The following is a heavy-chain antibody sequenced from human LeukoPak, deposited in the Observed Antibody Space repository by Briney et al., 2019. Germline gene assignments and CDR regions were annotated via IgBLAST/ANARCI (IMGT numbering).Heavy chain of an antibody. J-gene: IGHJ4*02. CDR2: IYPDDSDI. CDR1: GCTFTTYW. V-gene: IGHV5-51*01. Sequence: GESLKISCKGSGCTFTTYWIGWVRQMPGKGLEWMALIYPDDSDIRYSPSFQGQVTISADKSMNTAYLQWSSLQASDTAMYYCVRRNRYDFEYWGQGSLVTVSS. CDR3: VRRNRYDFEY. D-gene: IGHD1-14*01.